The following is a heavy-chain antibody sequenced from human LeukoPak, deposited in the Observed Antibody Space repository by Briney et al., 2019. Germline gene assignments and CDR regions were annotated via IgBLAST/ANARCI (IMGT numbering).Heavy chain of an antibody. J-gene: IGHJ4*02. V-gene: IGHV4-34*01. D-gene: IGHD1-1*01. CDR3: AREDTTGLTDF. CDR1: GVSFSGYY. CDR2: INHSGST. Sequence: SETLSLTCAVYGVSFSGYYWSWIRQPPGKGQEWIGEINHSGSTNYNPSLKSRVTISVDTSKNQFSLKLSSVTAADTAVYYCAREDTTGLTDFWGQGTLVTVSS.